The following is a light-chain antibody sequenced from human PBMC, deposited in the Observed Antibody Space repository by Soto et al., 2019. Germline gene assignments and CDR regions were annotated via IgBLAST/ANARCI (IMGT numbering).Light chain of an antibody. J-gene: IGKJ1*01. CDR1: QNINIY. V-gene: IGKV1-39*01. CDR2: VAS. CDR3: HQTAANPWT. Sequence: DIQMTQSPSSLSASVGDSVTITCRASQNINIYLSWYQQKPGKAPKLLINVASTLQGGVPSRFSGSGSGTEFTLAISSLQPEDSATYYCHQTAANPWTFAQGTKVDIK.